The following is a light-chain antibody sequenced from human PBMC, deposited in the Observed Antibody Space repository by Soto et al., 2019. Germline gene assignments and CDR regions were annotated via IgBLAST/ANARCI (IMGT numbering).Light chain of an antibody. CDR3: CLYVGATTYV. J-gene: IGLJ1*01. CDR2: EGH. V-gene: IGLV2-23*01. CDR1: SGYVGTYSL. Sequence: SVLPQPASLSWSPGQSISISCTGASGYVGTYSLVSWYQQHPGKAPKVVIYEGHKRPSGVPDRFSGSTSVNTASLTISGLQTDDEADYYCCLYVGATTYVFGTGTKVTVL.